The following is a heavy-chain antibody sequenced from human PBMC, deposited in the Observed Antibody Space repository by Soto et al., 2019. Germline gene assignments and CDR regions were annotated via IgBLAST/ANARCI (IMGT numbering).Heavy chain of an antibody. Sequence: ETLSLTCPVSDASVSSGSYYWTWMRQPPGKGLEWIGYIYSSGSTLYNPSLKSRVIISADTSMNQFSLKLSSVTAADTAVYYCARDSLALFDSWGQGTLVTVYS. CDR3: ARDSLALFDS. J-gene: IGHJ4*02. D-gene: IGHD5-12*01. V-gene: IGHV4-61*01. CDR2: IYSSGST. CDR1: DASVSSGSYY.